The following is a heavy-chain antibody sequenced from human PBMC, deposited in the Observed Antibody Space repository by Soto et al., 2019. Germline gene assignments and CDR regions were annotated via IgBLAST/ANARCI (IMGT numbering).Heavy chain of an antibody. Sequence: KASETLSLTCALSGGSVSDKRWWTCVRQTPGKGLEWIGETFRKGDTNYNAFLKSRVSISIDKSRNQVSLILTSVTAADTAVYYCASYVGTGGYGAFDIWGQGTVVTVSS. J-gene: IGHJ3*02. CDR3: ASYVGTGGYGAFDI. D-gene: IGHD3-16*01. CDR2: TFRKGDT. CDR1: GGSVSDKRW. V-gene: IGHV4-4*02.